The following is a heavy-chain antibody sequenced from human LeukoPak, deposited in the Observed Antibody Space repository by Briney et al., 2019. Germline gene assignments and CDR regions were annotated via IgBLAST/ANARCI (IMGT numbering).Heavy chain of an antibody. D-gene: IGHD2-2*01. J-gene: IGHJ6*02. CDR3: ARESIVVVPAPMDV. V-gene: IGHV3-21*01. CDR2: ITSSNSYT. Sequence: GGSLRLSCAASGFTFNTHTMNWVRQAPGKGLEWVSSITSSNSYTYYADSVKGRFTISRDNAKNSVYLQMNILRAEDTAVYYCARESIVVVPAPMDVWGQGTTVTVS. CDR1: GFTFNTHT.